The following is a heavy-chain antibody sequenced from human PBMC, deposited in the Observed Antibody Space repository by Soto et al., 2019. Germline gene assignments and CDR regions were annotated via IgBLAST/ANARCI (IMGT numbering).Heavy chain of an antibody. CDR3: ARQGRVDDYSNYSVDY. Sequence: PSETLSLTCTVSGGSISSYYWSWIRQPPGKGLEWIGYIYYSGSTNYNPSLKSRVTISVDTSKNQFSLKLSSVTAADTAVYYCARQGRVDDYSNYSVDYWGQGTLVTVSS. V-gene: IGHV4-59*08. D-gene: IGHD4-4*01. CDR1: GGSISSYY. J-gene: IGHJ4*02. CDR2: IYYSGST.